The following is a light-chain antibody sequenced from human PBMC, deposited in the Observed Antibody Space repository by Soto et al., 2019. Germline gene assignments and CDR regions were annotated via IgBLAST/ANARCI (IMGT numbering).Light chain of an antibody. Sequence: QSALTQPASVSGSTGQSITISCTATSSDVGVYNYVSWYQQYPGKAPKLMIYEVINRPSGVSNRFSGSKSGNTASLIISVLQAEDEAAYYCSSYTSSSTLIFGGGTKLTVL. CDR2: EVI. V-gene: IGLV2-14*01. CDR1: SSDVGVYNY. CDR3: SSYTSSSTLI. J-gene: IGLJ2*01.